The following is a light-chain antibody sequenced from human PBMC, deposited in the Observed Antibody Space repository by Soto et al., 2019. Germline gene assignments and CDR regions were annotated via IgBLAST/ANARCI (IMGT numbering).Light chain of an antibody. CDR1: SSDVGSYNL. V-gene: IGLV2-23*01. Sequence: QSVLTQPASVSGSPGQSITISCTGTSSDVGSYNLVSWYQQHPGKAPKLMIYEDSKRPSGVSNRFSGSKSGNTASLTISGLQAEDEADYHCCSYAGSRTYVFGTGIKVTVL. CDR2: EDS. J-gene: IGLJ1*01. CDR3: CSYAGSRTYV.